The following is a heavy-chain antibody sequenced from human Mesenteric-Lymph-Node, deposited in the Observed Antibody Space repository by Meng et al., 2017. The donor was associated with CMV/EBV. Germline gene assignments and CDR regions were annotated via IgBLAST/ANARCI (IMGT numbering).Heavy chain of an antibody. J-gene: IGHJ4*02. CDR2: INSDGSST. CDR1: GFTFSSYW. V-gene: IGHV3-74*01. CDR3: ARDRDYYDSSAYYFTFDY. Sequence: GGSLRLSCAASGFTFSSYWMHWVRQAPGKGLVWVSRINSDGSSTSYADSVKGRFTISRDNAKNTLYLQMNSLRAEDTAVYYCARDRDYYDSSAYYFTFDYWGQGTLVTVSS. D-gene: IGHD3-22*01.